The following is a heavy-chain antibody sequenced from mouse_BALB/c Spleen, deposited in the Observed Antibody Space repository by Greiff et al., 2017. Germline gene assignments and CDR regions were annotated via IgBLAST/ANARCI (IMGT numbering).Heavy chain of an antibody. D-gene: IGHD4-1*01. CDR3: AQTGTGAMDY. CDR1: GFNIKDTY. V-gene: IGHV14-3*02. Sequence: VHVKQSGAELVKPGASVKLSCTASGFNIKDTYMHWVKQRPEQGLEWIGRIDPANGNTKYDPKFQGKATITADTSSNTAYLQLSSLTSEDTAVYYCAQTGTGAMDYWGQGTSVTVSS. J-gene: IGHJ4*01. CDR2: IDPANGNT.